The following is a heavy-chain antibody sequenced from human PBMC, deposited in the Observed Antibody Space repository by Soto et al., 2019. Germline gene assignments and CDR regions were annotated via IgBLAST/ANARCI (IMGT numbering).Heavy chain of an antibody. CDR3: AREWSTSGDLDY. V-gene: IGHV3-30-3*01. CDR2: ISYDGSIE. CDR1: GFTFTSFS. Sequence: QVQLVESGGGVVQPGRSLKLSCAASGFTFTSFSMQWVRQAPGKGLEWVAVISYDGSIEYYADSVKGRFTISRDNSKNTLYLQMYSLRTEDTAVYFCAREWSTSGDLDYWGQGTQVTVSS. D-gene: IGHD3-10*01. J-gene: IGHJ4*02.